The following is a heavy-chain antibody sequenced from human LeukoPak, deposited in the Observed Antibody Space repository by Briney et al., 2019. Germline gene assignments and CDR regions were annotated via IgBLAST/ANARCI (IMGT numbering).Heavy chain of an antibody. V-gene: IGHV3-7*01. Sequence: PGGSLRPSCAASGFTFSTYWMTWVRQAPGTGLEWVANIKQDGSEKYYVDSVKGRFTISRDNAKDSLYLQMNSLRTEDTAVYYCARSSRGLDVWGQGTTVSVSS. D-gene: IGHD6-6*01. CDR3: ARSSRGLDV. J-gene: IGHJ6*02. CDR2: IKQDGSEK. CDR1: GFTFSTYW.